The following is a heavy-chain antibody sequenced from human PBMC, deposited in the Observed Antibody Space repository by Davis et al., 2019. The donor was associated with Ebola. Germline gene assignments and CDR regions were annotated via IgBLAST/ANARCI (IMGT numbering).Heavy chain of an antibody. CDR1: GYTFTSYD. V-gene: IGHV1-69*04. CDR2: IIPILGIA. CDR3: ARDLGIAVAGTGDY. D-gene: IGHD6-19*01. Sequence: SVKVSCKASGYTFTSYDISWVRQAPGQGLEWMGRIIPILGIANYAQKFQGRVTITADKSTSTAYMELSSLRSEDTAVYYCARDLGIAVAGTGDYWGQGTLVTVSS. J-gene: IGHJ4*02.